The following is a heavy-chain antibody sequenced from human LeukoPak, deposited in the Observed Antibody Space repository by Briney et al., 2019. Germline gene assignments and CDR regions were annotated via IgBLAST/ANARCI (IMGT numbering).Heavy chain of an antibody. CDR2: IYTSGST. CDR3: ARDNYDFWSGSPGWFDP. J-gene: IGHJ5*02. Sequence: SETLSLTCTVSGGSISSGSYYWSWIRQPAGKGLEWVGRIYTSGSTNYNPSLKSRVTISVDTSKNQFSLKLSSATAADTAVYYCARDNYDFWSGSPGWFDPWGQGTLVTVSS. CDR1: GGSISSGSYY. V-gene: IGHV4-61*02. D-gene: IGHD3-3*01.